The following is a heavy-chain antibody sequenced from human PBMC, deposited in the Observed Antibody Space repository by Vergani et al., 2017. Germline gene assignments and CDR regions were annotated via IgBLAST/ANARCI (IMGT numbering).Heavy chain of an antibody. D-gene: IGHD3-3*01. Sequence: QVQLVQSGAEVKKPGASVKVSCKVSGYTLTELSMHWVRQAPGKGLEWMGGFDPEDGETIYAQKFQGRVTMTEDTSTDTAYMELSSLRSEDTAVYYCARAAREFGGTIFGVVIDRYYYYGMDVWGQGTTVTVSS. J-gene: IGHJ6*02. CDR2: FDPEDGET. CDR3: ARAAREFGGTIFGVVIDRYYYYGMDV. CDR1: GYTLTELS. V-gene: IGHV1-24*01.